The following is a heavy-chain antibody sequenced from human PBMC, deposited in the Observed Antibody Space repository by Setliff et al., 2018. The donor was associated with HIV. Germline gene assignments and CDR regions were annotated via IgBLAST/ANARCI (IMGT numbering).Heavy chain of an antibody. Sequence: GGSLRLSCVAXXLTFSNYWMHWVRQAPGKGLVWVSRIDSDGSETDYADSVRGRXTISRDNAKNTLYLQMTSLRAEDTAVYYCARGPQYNFWGGYLGLWGRGTXXXVSS. CDR3: ARGPQYNFWGGYLGL. CDR1: XLTFSNYW. D-gene: IGHD3-3*01. CDR2: IDSDGSET. J-gene: IGHJ4*02. V-gene: IGHV3-74*01.